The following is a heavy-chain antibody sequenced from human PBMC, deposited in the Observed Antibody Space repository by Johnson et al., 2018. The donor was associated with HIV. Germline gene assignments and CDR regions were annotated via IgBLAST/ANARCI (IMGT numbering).Heavy chain of an antibody. J-gene: IGHJ3*02. CDR1: GFTFGSYG. D-gene: IGHD3-16*01. CDR2: VTGTGGDT. CDR3: ASQVRGLRLGVDAFDI. V-gene: IGHV3-23*04. Sequence: VQLVESGGGLVQPGGSLRLSCAASGFTFGSYGMSWVRQAPGKGLEWVSGVTGTGGDTYYAESVKGRFTISRDNSKNTLYLQMNKLRAEDTAVYFCASQVRGLRLGVDAFDIWGQGTMVTVSS.